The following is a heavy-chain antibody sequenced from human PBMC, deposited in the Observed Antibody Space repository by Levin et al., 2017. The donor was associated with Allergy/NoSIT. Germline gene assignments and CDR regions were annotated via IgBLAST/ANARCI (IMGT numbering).Heavy chain of an antibody. J-gene: IGHJ4*02. Sequence: GGSLRLSCAASGFTFSSYSMNWVRQAPGKGLEWVSSISTSSSYIHYADSVKGRFTISRDNAKNSLFLQMNSLRAEDTAVYYCARDWLHQVDYWGQGTLVTVSS. D-gene: IGHD3-10*01. CDR1: GFTFSSYS. CDR2: ISTSSSYI. CDR3: ARDWLHQVDY. V-gene: IGHV3-21*01.